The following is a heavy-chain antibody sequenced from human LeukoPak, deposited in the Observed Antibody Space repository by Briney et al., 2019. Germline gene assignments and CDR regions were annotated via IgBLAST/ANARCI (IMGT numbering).Heavy chain of an antibody. J-gene: IGHJ4*02. V-gene: IGHV1-3*04. CDR1: GYSFTSYG. CDR2: INTGIGNT. CDR3: ASDNYYDSSGNLY. D-gene: IGHD3-22*01. Sequence: GASVKVSCKASGYSFTSYGMHWVRQAPGQRLEWMGWINTGIGNTKYSQRFKGRVTITRDRPATTVYMGLSSLRFEDLAIYFGASDNYYDSSGNLYWGQGTLVTVSS.